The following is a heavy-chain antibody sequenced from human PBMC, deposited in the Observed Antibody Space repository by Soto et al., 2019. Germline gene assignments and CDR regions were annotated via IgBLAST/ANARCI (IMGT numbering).Heavy chain of an antibody. V-gene: IGHV3-30-3*01. CDR2: ISYDGSNA. J-gene: IGHJ4*02. CDR1: GFTFRSIA. D-gene: IGHD3-16*01. CDR3: ARDAVGGNSWFDY. Sequence: QVQLVESGGGVVQPGMSLRLSCAASGFTFRSIAMHWVRQAPGKGLEWVAVISYDGSNAYYPDSGKGRFTISRDNSRNTLYLQMNSLRPEDTAVYYCARDAVGGNSWFDYWGRGTLVTVTS.